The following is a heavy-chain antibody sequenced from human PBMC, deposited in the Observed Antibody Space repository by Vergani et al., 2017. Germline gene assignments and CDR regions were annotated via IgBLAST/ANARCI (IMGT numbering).Heavy chain of an antibody. CDR3: ASGPLRGVIDY. CDR1: GGSISSYY. CDR2: IYYSGST. V-gene: IGHV4-59*12. D-gene: IGHD3-10*01. J-gene: IGHJ4*02. Sequence: QVQLQESGPGLVKPSETLSLTCTVSGGSISSYYWSWIRQPPGKGLEWIGYIYYSGSTYYNPSLKSRVTISVDTSKNQFSLKLSSVTAADTAVYYCASGPLRGVIDYWGQGTLVTVSS.